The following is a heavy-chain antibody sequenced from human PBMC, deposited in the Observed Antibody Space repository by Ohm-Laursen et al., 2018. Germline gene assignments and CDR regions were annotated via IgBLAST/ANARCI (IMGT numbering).Heavy chain of an antibody. D-gene: IGHD6-6*01. V-gene: IGHV3-73*01. CDR1: GFTFSGSG. Sequence: SLRLSCSASGFTFSGSGVHWVRQASGKGLEWVGRIRSKANSYATAYAASVKGRFTISRDDSKNTAYLQMNSLKTEDTAVYYCTRPVPGSSGYGMDVWGQGTTVTVSS. CDR3: TRPVPGSSGYGMDV. J-gene: IGHJ6*02. CDR2: IRSKANSYAT.